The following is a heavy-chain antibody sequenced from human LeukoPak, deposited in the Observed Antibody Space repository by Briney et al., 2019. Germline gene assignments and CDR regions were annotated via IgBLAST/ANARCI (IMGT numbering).Heavy chain of an antibody. D-gene: IGHD5-18*01. CDR1: GGSISSYY. CDR2: IYYSGST. J-gene: IGHJ4*02. CDR3: ARGYVDTAMVNWYYFDY. V-gene: IGHV4-59*01. Sequence: SETLSLTCTVSGGSISSYYWSWIRQPPGKGPEWIGYIYYSGSTNYNPSLKSRVTISVDTSKNQFSLKLSSVTAADTAVYYCARGYVDTAMVNWYYFDYWGQGTLVTVSS.